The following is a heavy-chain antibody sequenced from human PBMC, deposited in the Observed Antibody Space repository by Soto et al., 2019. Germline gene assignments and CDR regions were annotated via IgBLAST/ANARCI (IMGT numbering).Heavy chain of an antibody. CDR2: ISGSGGST. Sequence: GGSLRLSCAASGFAFSIYAMSLVRQAPGKGLEWVSAISGSGGSTYYADSVKGRFTISRDNSKNTLYLQMNSLRAEDTAVYYCAKCVADNYGKDGWGQGTRASVSS. V-gene: IGHV3-23*01. J-gene: IGHJ6*02. CDR1: GFAFSIYA. CDR3: AKCVADNYGKDG.